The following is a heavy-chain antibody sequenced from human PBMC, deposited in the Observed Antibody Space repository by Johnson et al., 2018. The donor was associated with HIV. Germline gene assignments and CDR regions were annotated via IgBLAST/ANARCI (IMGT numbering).Heavy chain of an antibody. CDR3: ATPQEGYSAFDI. J-gene: IGHJ3*02. CDR1: GFTFSSYA. Sequence: VQLVESGGGVVQPGMSLRLSCAASGFTFSSYAMHWVRQAPGKGLEWVAVISYDGSNKYYADSVKGRFTISRDNSKNTLYLQMNSLRAEDTAVYYCATPQEGYSAFDIWGQGTMVTVSS. V-gene: IGHV3-30-3*01. CDR2: ISYDGSNK. D-gene: IGHD2-15*01.